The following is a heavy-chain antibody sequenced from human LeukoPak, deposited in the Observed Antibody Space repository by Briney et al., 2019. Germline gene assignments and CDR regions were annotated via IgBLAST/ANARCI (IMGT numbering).Heavy chain of an antibody. D-gene: IGHD2-21*02. J-gene: IGHJ4*02. CDR1: GFTFSSYG. Sequence: VQPGRSLTLSCAASGFTFSSYGRHWVRQAPGKGLEWVAFISYDGRTKYYADSVNGRFSISRDNSKNTLYLQMNSLRAEDTAVYYCAKAGHCGGDCYSIMDYWGQGTLVTVSS. CDR2: ISYDGRTK. V-gene: IGHV3-30*18. CDR3: AKAGHCGGDCYSIMDY.